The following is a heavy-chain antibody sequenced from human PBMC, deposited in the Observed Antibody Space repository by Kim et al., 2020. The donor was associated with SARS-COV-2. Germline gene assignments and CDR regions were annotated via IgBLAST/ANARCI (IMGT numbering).Heavy chain of an antibody. D-gene: IGHD6-13*01. CDR1: GFTFSSYG. V-gene: IGHV3-30*18. CDR2: ISYDGSNK. J-gene: IGHJ4*02. CDR3: AKEQTYSSSWDTTYY. Sequence: GGSLRLSCAASGFTFSSYGMHWVRQAPGKGLEWVAVISYDGSNKYYADSVKGRFTISRDNSKNTLYLQMNSLRAEDTAVYYCAKEQTYSSSWDTTYYWGQGTLVTVSS.